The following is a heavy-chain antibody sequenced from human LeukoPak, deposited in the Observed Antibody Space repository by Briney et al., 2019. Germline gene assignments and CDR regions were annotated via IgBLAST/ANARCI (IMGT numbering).Heavy chain of an antibody. Sequence: PSQTLSLTCTVSGGSISSGSYYWPWIRQPARKGLEWIGRIYTSGSTIYNPSLKSRVTISVDTTKNQFSLKLSSVTAADTAVYYCARESECSGGRCLDAFDIWGQGTMVTVSS. CDR3: ARESECSGGRCLDAFDI. CDR1: GGSISSGSYY. D-gene: IGHD2-15*01. V-gene: IGHV4-61*02. CDR2: IYTSGST. J-gene: IGHJ3*02.